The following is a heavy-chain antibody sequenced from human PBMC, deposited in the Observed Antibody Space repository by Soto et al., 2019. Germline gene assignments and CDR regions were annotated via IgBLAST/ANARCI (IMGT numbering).Heavy chain of an antibody. J-gene: IGHJ5*02. CDR3: ARLLQRLAQNWFDP. CDR1: GGSISSSSYY. D-gene: IGHD6-25*01. CDR2: IYYSGST. Sequence: SETLSLTCTVSGGSISSSSYYWGWIRQPPGKGLEWIGSIYYSGSTYYNPSLKSRVTISVDTSKNQFSLKLSSVTAADTAVYYCARLLQRLAQNWFDPWGQGTLVTVSS. V-gene: IGHV4-39*01.